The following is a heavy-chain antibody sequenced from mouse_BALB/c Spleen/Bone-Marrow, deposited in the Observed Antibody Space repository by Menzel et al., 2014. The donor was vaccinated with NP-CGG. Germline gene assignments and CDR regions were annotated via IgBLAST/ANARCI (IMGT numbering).Heavy chain of an antibody. J-gene: IGHJ4*01. CDR2: TSTYSGNT. CDR1: GYTFTDYA. Sequence: VQLQQSGPELVRPGVSVKISCKGSGYTFTDYAMHWVKQSHAKSLEWIGVTSTYSGNTNYNQKFKGKATMTVDKSSSSAYMDLVRLTSEDSAIYYCARSYYGNYYAMDYWGQGTSVTVSS. D-gene: IGHD2-10*01. CDR3: ARSYYGNYYAMDY. V-gene: IGHV1-67*01.